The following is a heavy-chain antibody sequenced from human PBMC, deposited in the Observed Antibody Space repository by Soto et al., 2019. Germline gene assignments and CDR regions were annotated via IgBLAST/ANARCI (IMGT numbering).Heavy chain of an antibody. V-gene: IGHV6-1*01. CDR2: TFYRSKWYN. CDR1: GGSVSSNSAA. D-gene: IGHD4-17*01. J-gene: IGHJ5*02. Sequence: PSQTLSLTYAISGGSVSSNSAAWSWIRQSPSRGLEWLGRTFYRSKWYNDYAVSVESRITISPDTSKNQFSLQLNSVTPEDTAVYYCARLSWNTVPAWGQGTLVTVSS. CDR3: ARLSWNTVPA.